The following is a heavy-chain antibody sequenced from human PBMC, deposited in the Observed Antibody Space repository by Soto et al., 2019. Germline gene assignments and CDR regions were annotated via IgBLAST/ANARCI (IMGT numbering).Heavy chain of an antibody. D-gene: IGHD1-1*01. CDR3: ARDFDKGRNHYYRRDV. CDR1: GGTFSSYA. J-gene: IGHJ6*02. CDR2: IIPIFGTA. V-gene: IGHV1-69*13. Sequence: ASVKVSCKASGGTFSSYAISWVRQAPGQGLEWMGGIIPIFGTANYAQKFQGRVTITADESTSTAYMELSSLRSEDTAVYYCARDFDKGRNHYYRRDVSGQRTTGTVSS.